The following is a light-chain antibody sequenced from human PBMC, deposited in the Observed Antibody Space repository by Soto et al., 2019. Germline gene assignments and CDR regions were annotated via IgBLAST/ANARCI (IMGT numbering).Light chain of an antibody. Sequence: DIHMTQSPSSLSASVGDRVTITCRASQTISRYLNWYQQRPGKAPNLLIYSASSLQSGVPSRFSGSGSGTDFTLTISSLQPEDFATYYCLQTYNYPLTFGGGTKVDIK. CDR2: SAS. V-gene: IGKV1-39*01. J-gene: IGKJ4*01. CDR3: LQTYNYPLT. CDR1: QTISRY.